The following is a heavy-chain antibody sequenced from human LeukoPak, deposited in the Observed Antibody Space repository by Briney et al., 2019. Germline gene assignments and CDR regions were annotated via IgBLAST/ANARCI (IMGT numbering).Heavy chain of an antibody. D-gene: IGHD2-2*01. Sequence: SETPRLSCAASGCTFSTYGMHWVRQPPGKGPEWIGYIYYSGSTNYNPSLKSRVTISVDTSKSQFSLKLSSVTVAHTAVYYCARHAPSYYVDYWGQGTLVIVSS. CDR2: IYYSGST. CDR3: ARHAPSYYVDY. V-gene: IGHV4-59*01. CDR1: GCTFSTYG. J-gene: IGHJ4*02.